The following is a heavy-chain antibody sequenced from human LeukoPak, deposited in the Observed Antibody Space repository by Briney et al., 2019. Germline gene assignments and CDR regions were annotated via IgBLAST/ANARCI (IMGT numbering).Heavy chain of an antibody. J-gene: IGHJ5*02. CDR1: GFTFSSYD. D-gene: IGHD5-12*01. CDR2: ISYDGGKK. V-gene: IGHV3-30-3*01. CDR3: ARAFQMATMYSWLDP. Sequence: PGGSLRLSCAASGFTFSSYDMYWVRQAPGKGLEWVAVISYDGGKKYYADPVKGRFTISRDNSRNTLYLQMNSLRPEDTAVYYCARAFQMATMYSWLDPWGQGTLVTVSS.